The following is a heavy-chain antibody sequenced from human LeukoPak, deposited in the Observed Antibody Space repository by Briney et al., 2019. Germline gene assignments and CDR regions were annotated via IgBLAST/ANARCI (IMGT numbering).Heavy chain of an antibody. V-gene: IGHV4-30-2*01. CDR3: ARCFSGGQFKWFDP. CDR2: IYHGGSA. CDR1: GDSISSGGYS. J-gene: IGHJ5*02. Sequence: SETLSLTCAVSGDSISSGGYSWSWIRQPPGKGLEWIGYIYHGGSAYYSPSLKSRANISVDKSKNQFSLKLSSVTAADTAVYYCARCFSGGQFKWFDPWGQGTLVTVSS. D-gene: IGHD1-26*01.